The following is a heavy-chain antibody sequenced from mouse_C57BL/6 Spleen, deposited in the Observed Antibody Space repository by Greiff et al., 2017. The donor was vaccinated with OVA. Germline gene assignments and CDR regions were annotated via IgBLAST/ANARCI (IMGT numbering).Heavy chain of an antibody. V-gene: IGHV14-4*01. CDR3: TTTPITTVDY. J-gene: IGHJ2*01. D-gene: IGHD1-1*01. CDR1: GFNIKDDY. CDR2: IDPENGDT. Sequence: VQLQQSGAELVRPGASVELSCTASGFNIKDDYMHWVKQRPEQGLEWIGWIDPENGDTEYASKFQGKATITADTSSNTAYLQLSSLTSEDTAVYYCTTTPITTVDYWGQGTTLTVSS.